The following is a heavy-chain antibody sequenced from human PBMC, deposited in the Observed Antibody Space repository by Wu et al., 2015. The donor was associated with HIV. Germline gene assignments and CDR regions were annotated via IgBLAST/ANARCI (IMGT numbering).Heavy chain of an antibody. J-gene: IGHJ1*01. Sequence: QVQLVQSGPEVKKPGASVKVSCKASGYTYNTYYMHWVRRAPGQGLEWMGWINPNSGGTNYAQKFQGRVTMTRDTSISTAYMELSRLRSDDTAVYYCARGVDYDFWSGYFQHWGQGTLVTVSS. D-gene: IGHD3-3*01. V-gene: IGHV1-2*02. CDR3: ARGVDYDFWSGYFQH. CDR1: GYTYNTYY. CDR2: INPNSGGT.